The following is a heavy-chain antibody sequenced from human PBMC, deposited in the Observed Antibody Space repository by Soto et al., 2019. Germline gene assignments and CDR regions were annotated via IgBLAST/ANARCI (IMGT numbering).Heavy chain of an antibody. J-gene: IGHJ6*02. CDR1: GFTFSSYW. V-gene: IGHV3-74*01. CDR3: ARDLSRRADV. CDR2: INEDGGTR. Sequence: PEVSLRLSCEACGFTFSSYWMHWARQAPGKGMVWVSRINEDGGTRDYADSVKGRFTISRDNAKNTLYLQMNSLRVEDTAVYYCARDLSRRADVWGQGTTVTVS.